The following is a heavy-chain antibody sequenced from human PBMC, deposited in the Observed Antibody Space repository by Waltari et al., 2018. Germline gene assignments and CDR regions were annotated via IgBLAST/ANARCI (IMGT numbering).Heavy chain of an antibody. Sequence: EVQLVESGGGLVQSGGSLRLPCAAPGFTFSSYAMSWFRQAPGKGLGWVSAISGSGGSTYYADSVKGRFTISRDNSKNTLYLQMNSLRAEDTAVYYCAKAYDHYPGAAFDIWGQGTMVTVSS. CDR3: AKAYDHYPGAAFDI. V-gene: IGHV3-23*04. CDR1: GFTFSSYA. D-gene: IGHD3-16*01. J-gene: IGHJ3*02. CDR2: ISGSGGST.